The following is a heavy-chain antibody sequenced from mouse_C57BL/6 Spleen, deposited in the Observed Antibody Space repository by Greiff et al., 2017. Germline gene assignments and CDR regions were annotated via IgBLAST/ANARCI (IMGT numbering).Heavy chain of an antibody. J-gene: IGHJ2*01. CDR3: ARSEDTTVYFDY. V-gene: IGHV1-61*01. CDR1: GYTFTSYW. Sequence: LQQPGAELVRPGSSVKLSCKASGYTFTSYWMDWVKQRPGQGLEWIGNIYPSDSETHYNQKFKDKATLTVDKSSSTAYMQLSSLTSEDSAVYYCARSEDTTVYFDYWGQGTTLTVSS. D-gene: IGHD1-1*01. CDR2: IYPSDSET.